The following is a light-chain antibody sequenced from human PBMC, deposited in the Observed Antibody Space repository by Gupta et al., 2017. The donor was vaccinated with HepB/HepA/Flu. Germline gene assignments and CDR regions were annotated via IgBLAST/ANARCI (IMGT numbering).Light chain of an antibody. J-gene: IGKJ3*01. Sequence: DIVLTQSPGTLSLSPGERATLSCRASQSVSSIYFGWYQQKPGQAPRLVIHGTSSRAAGIPDRFSGSGSGTDFTLTISRLEPEDFAVYYCHQYGSSSFTFGHGTKVDIK. CDR3: HQYGSSSFT. CDR2: GTS. V-gene: IGKV3-20*01. CDR1: QSVSSIY.